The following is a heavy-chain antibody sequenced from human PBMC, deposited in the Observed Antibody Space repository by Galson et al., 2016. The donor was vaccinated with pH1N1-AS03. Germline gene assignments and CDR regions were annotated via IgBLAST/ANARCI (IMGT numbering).Heavy chain of an antibody. CDR1: GFTFSDFA. V-gene: IGHV3-30-3*01. CDR2: ISCDGSNK. CDR3: ARDYIVGATRGAGTFDV. D-gene: IGHD1-26*01. J-gene: IGHJ3*01. Sequence: SLRLSCAASGFTFSDFAMHWVRQAPGKGLDWVAVISCDGSNKYYEDSVKGRFTISRDSSKNTPYLQMNSLRPEDTAMYYCARDYIVGATRGAGTFDVWGHGTMVTVSS.